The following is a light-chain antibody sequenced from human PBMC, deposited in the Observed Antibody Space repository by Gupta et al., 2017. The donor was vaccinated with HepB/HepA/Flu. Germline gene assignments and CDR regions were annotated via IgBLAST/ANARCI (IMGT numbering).Light chain of an antibody. CDR3: FSNVTRHTYV. V-gene: IGLV2-8*01. CDR2: DVN. CDR1: NSDIAFYKF. Sequence: SALTQPPSTSGSPGQSVTISCTGSNSDIAFYKFVSWYQQHPGKVPKLIIFDVNKRPSGVPHRFSGSRSDYSASLTVSELQQEDEANYYCFSNVTRHTYVFGTGTSVTV. J-gene: IGLJ1*01.